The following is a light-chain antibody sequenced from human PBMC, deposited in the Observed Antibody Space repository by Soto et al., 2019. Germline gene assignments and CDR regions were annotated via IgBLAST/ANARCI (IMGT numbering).Light chain of an antibody. CDR1: QSLSGN. V-gene: IGKV3-15*01. J-gene: IGKJ1*01. CDR3: QQYSKWPPWT. Sequence: EIVMTQSPATLAGSPGETVTLSCRASQSLSGNLAWYQQKPGQAPRLLIFLASTSATGLPARFSGRGSATEFTLTISGLQSEDFAVYYWQQYSKWPPWTFGPGTKVDIK. CDR2: LAS.